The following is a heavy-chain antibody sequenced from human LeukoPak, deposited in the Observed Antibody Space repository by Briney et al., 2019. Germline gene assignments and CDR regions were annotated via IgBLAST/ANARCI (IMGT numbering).Heavy chain of an antibody. V-gene: IGHV3-30*02. D-gene: IGHD2-15*01. CDR3: ARVFSGSDY. J-gene: IGHJ4*02. Sequence: QPGGSLGLSCEASGFMFSVFGMHWVRQAPGKGLEWLAFIRHDGSGVDFAGSVRARFTISRDNAKNSLYLQMNSLRAEDTAIYYCARVFSGSDYWGQGTPVTVSS. CDR2: IRHDGSGV. CDR1: GFMFSVFG.